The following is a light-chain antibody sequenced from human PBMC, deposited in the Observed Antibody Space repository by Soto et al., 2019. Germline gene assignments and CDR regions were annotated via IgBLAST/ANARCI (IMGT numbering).Light chain of an antibody. Sequence: ETVLTQSPGSLSLSLGDRATLSCRASQTVSNSYLAWYQQKPGQAPRLLIYGTSSRATGIPDRFSGSGSGTDFTLTINRMELEDFVIYYCQQRSSWPPTFGQGTRRESK. CDR3: QQRSSWPPT. V-gene: IGKV3D-20*02. CDR2: GTS. J-gene: IGKJ5*01. CDR1: QTVSNSY.